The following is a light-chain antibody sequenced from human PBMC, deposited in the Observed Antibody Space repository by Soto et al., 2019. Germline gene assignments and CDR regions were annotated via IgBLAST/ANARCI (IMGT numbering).Light chain of an antibody. V-gene: IGLV2-11*01. CDR2: DVT. J-gene: IGLJ1*01. Sequence: QAVVTQPRSVSGSPGQSVTISCTGTSSDVGGYNYVSWYQQHPDKAPKVMIYDVTKRPSGVPDRFSGSKSGNTASLTISGLQAEDEADYYCCSYAGSYIYVFGTGTKLTVL. CDR1: SSDVGGYNY. CDR3: CSYAGSYIYV.